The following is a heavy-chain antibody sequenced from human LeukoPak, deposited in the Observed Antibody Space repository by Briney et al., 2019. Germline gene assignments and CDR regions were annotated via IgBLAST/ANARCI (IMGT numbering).Heavy chain of an antibody. V-gene: IGHV3-48*03. Sequence: PGGSLRLSCAASGFTFSSYEMNWVRQAPGKGLEWISYISSSGSAVYYTDSVKGRFTISRDNAKNSLYLQMNSLRAEDTAVYYCARVANYDILTGYPAGYFDYWGQGTLVTVSS. J-gene: IGHJ4*02. CDR3: ARVANYDILTGYPAGYFDY. CDR2: ISSSGSAV. CDR1: GFTFSSYE. D-gene: IGHD3-9*01.